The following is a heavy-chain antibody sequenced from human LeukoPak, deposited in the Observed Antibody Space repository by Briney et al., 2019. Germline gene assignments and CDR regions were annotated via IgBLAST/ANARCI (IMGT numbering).Heavy chain of an antibody. Sequence: PGGSLRLSCAASGFTFSSYSMNWVRQAPGKGLEWVSYISSSSSTIYYADSVKGRFTISRDNAKNSLYLQMNSLRAEDTAVYYCARANGRGYGDYGMDVWGQGTTVTVSS. CDR2: ISSSSSTI. V-gene: IGHV3-48*01. CDR1: GFTFSSYS. J-gene: IGHJ6*02. D-gene: IGHD4-17*01. CDR3: ARANGRGYGDYGMDV.